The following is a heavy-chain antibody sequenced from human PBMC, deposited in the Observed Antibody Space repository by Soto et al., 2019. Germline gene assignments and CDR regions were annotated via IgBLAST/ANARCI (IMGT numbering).Heavy chain of an antibody. CDR1: GGTFSSYA. J-gene: IGHJ5*02. D-gene: IGHD3-22*01. CDR2: IIPILGTA. V-gene: IGHV1-69*10. Sequence: GASVKVSCKASGGTFSSYAISWVRQAPGQGLEWMGGIIPILGTANYAQKFQGRVTITADKSTSTAYMELSSLRSEDTAVYYCARSGDYYDSSGQSWFDPWGQGTLVTVSS. CDR3: ARSGDYYDSSGQSWFDP.